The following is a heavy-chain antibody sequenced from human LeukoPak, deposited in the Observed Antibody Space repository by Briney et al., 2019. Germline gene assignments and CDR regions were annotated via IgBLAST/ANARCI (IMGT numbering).Heavy chain of an antibody. Sequence: SVKVYCKASGGTFSSYAISWVRQAPGQGLEWMGGIIPIFGTANYAQKFQGRVTITADESTSTAYMELSSLRSEDTAVYYCARGNDILTGYYPLVYWGQGTLVTVSS. V-gene: IGHV1-69*01. D-gene: IGHD3-9*01. J-gene: IGHJ4*02. CDR1: GGTFSSYA. CDR3: ARGNDILTGYYPLVY. CDR2: IIPIFGTA.